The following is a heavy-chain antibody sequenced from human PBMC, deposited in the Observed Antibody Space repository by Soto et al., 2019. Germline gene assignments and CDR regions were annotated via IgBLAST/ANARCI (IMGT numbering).Heavy chain of an antibody. CDR1: GVSISSGNW. CDR2: VYNDGSA. J-gene: IGHJ4*02. D-gene: IGHD3-22*01. V-gene: IGHV4-4*02. CDR3: ARGFYYYYDSSGYYSGFDY. Sequence: SETLSLTCDVSGVSISSGNWWSWVRQPPGKGLEWIAEVYNDGSANYHPSLESRATISVDRSKNQFSLRLSSVTAADTAVYYCARGFYYYYDSSGYYSGFDYWGQGTLVTVSS.